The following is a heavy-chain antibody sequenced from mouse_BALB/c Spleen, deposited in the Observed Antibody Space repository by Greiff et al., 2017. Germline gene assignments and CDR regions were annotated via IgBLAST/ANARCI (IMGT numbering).Heavy chain of an antibody. CDR3: TRGLSLYAMDY. CDR1: GYTFTSYY. Sequence: VQGVESGAELVKPGASVKLSCKASGYTFTSYYMYWVKQRPGQGLEWIGEINPSNGGTNFNAKFTSKATLTVNKSSSTASMQLSRLTSEDSAVYYCTRGLSLYAMDYWGQGTSVTVSS. D-gene: IGHD1-1*02. J-gene: IGHJ4*01. V-gene: IGHV1S81*02. CDR2: INPSNGGT.